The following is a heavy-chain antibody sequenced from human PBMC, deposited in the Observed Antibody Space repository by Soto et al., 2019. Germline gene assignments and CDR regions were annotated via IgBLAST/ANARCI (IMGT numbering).Heavy chain of an antibody. Sequence: TLSLTCTVSGGSISSGDYYWSWIRQPPGKGLEWIGYIYYSGSTYYNPPLKSRVTISVDTSKNQFSLKLSSVTAADTAVYYCARGRQLLFNWFDPWGQGTLVTVSS. CDR1: GGSISSGDYY. CDR3: ARGRQLLFNWFDP. J-gene: IGHJ5*02. CDR2: IYYSGST. V-gene: IGHV4-30-4*01. D-gene: IGHD2-2*01.